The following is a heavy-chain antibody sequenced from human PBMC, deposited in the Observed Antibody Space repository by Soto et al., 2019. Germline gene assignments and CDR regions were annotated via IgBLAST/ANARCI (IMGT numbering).Heavy chain of an antibody. CDR2: ISSSSSTI. Sequence: EVQLVESGGGLVQPGGSLRLSCAASGFTFSSYSRNWVRQAPGTGLEWVSYISSSSSTIYYADSVKGRFTISRDNAKNSLYLQMNSLRAEDTAVYYCARGAYLNWFDPWGQGTLVTVSS. V-gene: IGHV3-48*01. J-gene: IGHJ5*02. CDR1: GFTFSSYS. CDR3: ARGAYLNWFDP.